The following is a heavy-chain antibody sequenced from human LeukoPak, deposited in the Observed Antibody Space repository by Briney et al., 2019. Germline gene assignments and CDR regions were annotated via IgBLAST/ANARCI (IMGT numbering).Heavy chain of an antibody. CDR2: ISWNGGST. CDR3: AKHLRATNTFTFFGLDV. V-gene: IGHV3-9*01. J-gene: IGHJ6*02. CDR1: GFSFKDYA. D-gene: IGHD1-26*01. Sequence: GGSLRLSCAATGFSFKDYAMHWVRQLPGKGLEWVSAISWNGGSTAYVDSVKGRFTISRDNAKNSLFLQLSNLRPEDTALYYCAKHLRATNTFTFFGLDVWGQGTTVTVSS.